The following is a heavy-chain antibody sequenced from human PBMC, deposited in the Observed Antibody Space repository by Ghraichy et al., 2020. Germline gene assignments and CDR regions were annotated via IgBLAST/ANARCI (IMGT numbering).Heavy chain of an antibody. CDR2: IIPIFGTA. D-gene: IGHD5-18*01. V-gene: IGHV1-69*13. CDR1: GGTFSSYA. CDR3: ARADTAMVTALFGYYYYGMDV. J-gene: IGHJ6*02. Sequence: SVKVSCKASGGTFSSYAISWVRQAPGQGLEWMGGIIPIFGTANYAQKFQGRVTITADESTSTAYMELSSLRSEDTAVYYCARADTAMVTALFGYYYYGMDVWGQGTTVTFSS.